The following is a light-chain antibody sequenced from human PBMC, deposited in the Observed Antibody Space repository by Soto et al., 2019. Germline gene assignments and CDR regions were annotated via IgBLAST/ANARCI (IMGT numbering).Light chain of an antibody. CDR3: QSYESSSLSGEV. V-gene: IGLV1-51*01. CDR2: DNN. CDR1: NSNIGSNY. Sequence: QSVLTQPPSVSAAPGQKVTISCSGRNSNIGSNYVSWYQQLPGTAPKVLIYDNNKRPSGIPDRFSGSKSGTSATLGITGLQAEDEADYYCQSYESSSLSGEVFGSGTKGTVL. J-gene: IGLJ1*01.